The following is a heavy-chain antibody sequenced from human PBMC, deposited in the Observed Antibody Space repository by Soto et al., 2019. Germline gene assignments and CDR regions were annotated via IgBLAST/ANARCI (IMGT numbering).Heavy chain of an antibody. D-gene: IGHD4-4*01. V-gene: IGHV3-21*01. CDR2: ISSSSSYI. CDR1: GFTFSSYS. CDR3: AADETGRNAFDV. J-gene: IGHJ3*01. Sequence: PGGSLRLSCAASGFTFSSYSMNWVRQAPGKGLEWVSSISSSSSYIYYADSVKGRFTISRDNAKNSLYLQMNSLRAEDTAVYYCAADETGRNAFDVWGQGTKVTVSS.